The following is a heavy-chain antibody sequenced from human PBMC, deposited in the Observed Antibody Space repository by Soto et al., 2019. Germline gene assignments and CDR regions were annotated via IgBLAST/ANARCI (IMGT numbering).Heavy chain of an antibody. J-gene: IGHJ6*02. CDR3: ARVACTGGSCKPYAYYAMDV. CDR2: IWYDGSLK. D-gene: IGHD2-15*01. Sequence: GGSLRLSCAASGFTFNTYGMNWVRQAPGKGLGWVAIIWYDGSLKYYADSMKGRFTISRDNSKNTMSLQMNSLRAEDTAVYYCARVACTGGSCKPYAYYAMDVWGQGTTVTVSS. V-gene: IGHV3-33*01. CDR1: GFTFNTYG.